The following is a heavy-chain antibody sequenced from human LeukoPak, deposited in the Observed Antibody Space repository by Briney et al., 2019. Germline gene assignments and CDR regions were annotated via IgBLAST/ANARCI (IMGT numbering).Heavy chain of an antibody. CDR3: ARDFNGYSSSYFDY. J-gene: IGHJ4*02. CDR1: GYTFTGYY. V-gene: IGHV1-2*02. D-gene: IGHD6-6*01. CDR2: INPNSGGT. Sequence: ASVKVSCMASGYTFTGYYMHWVPQAPGQGLEWMGWINPNSGGTNYAQKFQGRVTMTRDTSISTAYMELSRLRSDDTAVYYCARDFNGYSSSYFDYWGQGTLVTVSS.